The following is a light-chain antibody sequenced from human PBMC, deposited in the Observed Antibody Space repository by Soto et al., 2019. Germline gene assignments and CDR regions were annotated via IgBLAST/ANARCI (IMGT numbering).Light chain of an antibody. V-gene: IGKV2-28*01. J-gene: IGKJ1*01. CDR3: MQALQSPPT. CDR2: LGS. CDR1: QSLLHSNGYNY. Sequence: DIVMTQSPLSLPVTPGEPASISCRSSQSLLHSNGYNYLHWYLQKPGQSPQLLIYLGSNRASGVPDRFSGSGSGTDFTLKISRVEAEDVGIYYCMQALQSPPTFGQGTKV.